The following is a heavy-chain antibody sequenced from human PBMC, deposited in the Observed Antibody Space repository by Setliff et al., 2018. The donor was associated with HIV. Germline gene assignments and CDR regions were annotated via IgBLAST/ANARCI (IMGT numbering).Heavy chain of an antibody. V-gene: IGHV4-59*11. D-gene: IGHD3-3*01. CDR2: IYYSGTT. Sequence: SETLSLTCTVSGGSISSHYWSWIRQPPGKGLEWIAYIYYSGTTSYNPSLKSRFTISVDTSKNQFSLKLSSVTAADTALYYCARVPRITTLRNAFDIWGQGTMVTVSS. J-gene: IGHJ3*02. CDR3: ARVPRITTLRNAFDI. CDR1: GGSISSHY.